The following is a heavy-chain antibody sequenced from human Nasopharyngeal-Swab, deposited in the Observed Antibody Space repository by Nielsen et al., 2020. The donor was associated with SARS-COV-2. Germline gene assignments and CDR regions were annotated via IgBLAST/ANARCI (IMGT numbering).Heavy chain of an antibody. V-gene: IGHV4-59*11. CDR3: AKEGATGWFDP. CDR2: ISHNSGT. J-gene: IGHJ5*02. Sequence: SETLSLTCTVPGVSITSQYWSWIRQPPGKRLEWIGYISHNSGTSYNPSLKSRVTMFMDTSKNQFSLRLRSVTAADTAVYYCAKEGATGWFDPWGQGTLVTVSS. CDR1: GVSITSQY.